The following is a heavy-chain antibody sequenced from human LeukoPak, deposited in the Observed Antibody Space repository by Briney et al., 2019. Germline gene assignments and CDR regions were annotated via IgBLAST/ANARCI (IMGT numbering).Heavy chain of an antibody. CDR2: ISGSGGST. V-gene: IGHV3-23*01. J-gene: IGHJ4*02. CDR1: GFTFSSYA. CDR3: AKAKNPAGDPFDY. Sequence: GGSLRLSCAASGFTFSSYAITWVRQAPGKGLEWVSSISGSGGSTYYADSVKGRFTISGDNSKNTLYLQMSSLRAEDTAVYYCAKAKNPAGDPFDYWGQGTLVTVSS. D-gene: IGHD7-27*01.